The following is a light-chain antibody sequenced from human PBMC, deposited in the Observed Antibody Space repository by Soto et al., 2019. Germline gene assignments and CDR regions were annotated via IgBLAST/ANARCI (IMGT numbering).Light chain of an antibody. Sequence: EIVLTQSPGTLSLSPGERATLSCRASQNVSSSYLAWYQQKPGQAPRLLIYAASSRATGIPDRFSGSGSGTDFTLTISRLEPEDFAVYYCQQYGSSPPITFGQGTRLEIK. V-gene: IGKV3-20*01. J-gene: IGKJ5*01. CDR3: QQYGSSPPIT. CDR1: QNVSSSY. CDR2: AAS.